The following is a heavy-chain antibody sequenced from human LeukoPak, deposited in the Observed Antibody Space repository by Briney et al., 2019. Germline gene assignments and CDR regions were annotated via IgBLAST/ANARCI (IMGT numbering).Heavy chain of an antibody. CDR2: INPSGGST. D-gene: IGHD2-2*01. CDR1: GYTFTSYY. Sequence: ASVKVSCKASGYTFTSYYMHWVRQAPGQGLESMGIINPSGGSTSYAQKFQGRVTMTRDTSTSTVYMELSSLRSEDTAVYYCARVHHDQYCSSTSCQQPAGYWGQGTLVTVSS. CDR3: ARVHHDQYCSSTSCQQPAGY. V-gene: IGHV1-46*03. J-gene: IGHJ4*02.